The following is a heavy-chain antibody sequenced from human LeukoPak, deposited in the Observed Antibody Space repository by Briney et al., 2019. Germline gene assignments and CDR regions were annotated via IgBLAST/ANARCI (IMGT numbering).Heavy chain of an antibody. Sequence: PGGSLRLSCAASGFTFSSHAMHWVRQAPGKGLEWVAVISYDGSNKYYADSVKGRFTISRDNSKNTLYLQMNSLRVEDTAVYYCAREGAYGDYYDYWGQGTLATVSS. V-gene: IGHV3-30-3*01. CDR1: GFTFSSHA. J-gene: IGHJ4*02. CDR3: AREGAYGDYYDY. D-gene: IGHD4-17*01. CDR2: ISYDGSNK.